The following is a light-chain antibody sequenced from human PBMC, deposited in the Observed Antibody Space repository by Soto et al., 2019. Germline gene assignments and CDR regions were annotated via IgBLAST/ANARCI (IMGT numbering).Light chain of an antibody. V-gene: IGKV3-11*01. J-gene: IGKJ5*01. CDR3: QQRNYWQVT. CDR1: QSVSCY. CDR2: DVS. Sequence: EILLTQSPFTLALSPGERATLSCRAGQSVSCYLAWYQQKPGQAPRLLIYDVSNRATGIPARFSGSGSGTDFTLTISSLEPEDFEIYYCQQRNYWQVTFGQGTRLEIK.